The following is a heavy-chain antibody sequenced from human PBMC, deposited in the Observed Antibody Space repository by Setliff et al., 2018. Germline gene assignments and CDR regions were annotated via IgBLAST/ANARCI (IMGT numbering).Heavy chain of an antibody. CDR2: INHSGST. V-gene: IGHV4-34*01. CDR3: ARGKNGSRQLVVLGWFDP. J-gene: IGHJ5*02. CDR1: GGSYSGYY. Sequence: ASETLSLTCAVYGGSYSGYYWSWIRQPQGKGLEWIGEINHSGSTNYNPSLKSRVPISVDTSKNQFSLKLSFVTAADTAVYYCARGKNGSRQLVVLGWFDPWGQGTLVTVSS. D-gene: IGHD3-22*01.